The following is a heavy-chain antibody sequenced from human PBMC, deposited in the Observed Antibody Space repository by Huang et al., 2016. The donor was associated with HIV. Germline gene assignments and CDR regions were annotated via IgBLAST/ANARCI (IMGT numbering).Heavy chain of an antibody. CDR2: ISEDAKKK. CDR3: AKGGSAAAVLDF. D-gene: IGHD6-13*01. CDR1: GFTFSSYG. J-gene: IGHJ4*02. Sequence: QVQLVESGGGVVQPGRSLRIFCAAYGFTFSSYGMRWVRQAPGKGMVWVEVISEDAKKKYYADSVKGRFSIYRDNSKTTVDLELNRLRLEDTAVYYCAKGGSAAAVLDFWGQGTLVTVSS. V-gene: IGHV3-30*18.